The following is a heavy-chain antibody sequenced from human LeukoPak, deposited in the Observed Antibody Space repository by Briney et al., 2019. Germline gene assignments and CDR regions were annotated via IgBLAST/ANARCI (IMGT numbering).Heavy chain of an antibody. J-gene: IGHJ4*02. D-gene: IGHD4-17*01. V-gene: IGHV3-15*01. CDR1: GFTFSSNG. Sequence: PGGSLRLSCAASGFTFSSNGMNWVRQAPGKGLEWVGRIKSKTDGGTTDYAAPVKGRFTISRDDSKNTLSLQMNSLKTEDTAVYYCTTDLGSGDYGDYRGGYVPDYWGQGILVTVSS. CDR3: TTDLGSGDYGDYRGGYVPDY. CDR2: IKSKTDGGTT.